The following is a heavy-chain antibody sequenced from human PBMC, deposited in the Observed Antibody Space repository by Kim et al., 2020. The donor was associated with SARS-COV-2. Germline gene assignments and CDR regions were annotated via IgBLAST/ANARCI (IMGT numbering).Heavy chain of an antibody. CDR3: ATTYSSSWYGGGFWAFDY. D-gene: IGHD6-13*01. CDR1: GYTFTSYD. CDR2: MNPNSGNT. J-gene: IGHJ4*02. Sequence: ASVKVSCKASGYTFTSYDINWVRQATGQGLEWMGWMNPNSGNTGYAQKFQGRVTMTRNTSISTAYMELSSLRSEDTAVYYCATTYSSSWYGGGFWAFDYWGQGTLVTVSS. V-gene: IGHV1-8*01.